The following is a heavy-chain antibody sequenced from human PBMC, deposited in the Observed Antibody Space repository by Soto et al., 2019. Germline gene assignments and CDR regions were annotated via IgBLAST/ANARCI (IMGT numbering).Heavy chain of an antibody. CDR2: ISAYNGNT. CDR1: GYTFTSYG. V-gene: IGHV1-18*03. D-gene: IGHD3-22*01. CDR3: ARDDYYDSSGYSFDY. J-gene: IGHJ4*02. Sequence: ASVKVSCKASGYTFTSYGISWVRQAPGQGLEWMGWISAYNGNTNYAQKLQGRVTMTTDTSTSTAYMELRSLRSDDMAVYYCARDDYYDSSGYSFDYWGQGTLVTVSS.